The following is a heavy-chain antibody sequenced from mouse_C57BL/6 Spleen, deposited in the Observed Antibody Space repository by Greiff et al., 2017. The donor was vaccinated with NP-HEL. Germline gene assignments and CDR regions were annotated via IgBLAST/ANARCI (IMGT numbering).Heavy chain of an antibody. D-gene: IGHD2-4*01. V-gene: IGHV1-55*01. J-gene: IGHJ4*01. CDR2: IYPGSGST. CDR1: GYTFTSYW. CDR3: ARSDYDDHYYAMDY. Sequence: QVQLKQPGAELVKPGASVKMSCKASGYTFTSYWITWVKQRPGQGLEWIGDIYPGSGSTNYNEKFKSKATLTVDTSSSTAYMQLSSLTSEDSAVYYCARSDYDDHYYAMDYWGQGTSVTVSS.